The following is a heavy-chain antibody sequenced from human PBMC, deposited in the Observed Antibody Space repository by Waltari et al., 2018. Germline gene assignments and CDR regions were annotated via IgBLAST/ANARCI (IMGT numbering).Heavy chain of an antibody. CDR1: VDFPSDDH. V-gene: IGHV4-59*08. J-gene: IGHJ4*02. CDR3: ARLPTKYYDSIGWGFFDQ. CDR2: LRNTGST. D-gene: IGHD3-22*01. Sequence: HVQMQESGPGLVTPSETLSLTCTVPVDFPSDDHWTWIRQAPGKGLEWIAYLRNTGSTKCTPSLESRVTLSTVTSKKQFSLRLTSVTAADTAIYYCARLPTKYYDSIGWGFFDQWGQGILVTVSS.